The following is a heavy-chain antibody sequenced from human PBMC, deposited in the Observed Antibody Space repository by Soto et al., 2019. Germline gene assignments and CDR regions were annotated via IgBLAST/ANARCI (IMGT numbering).Heavy chain of an antibody. CDR3: ARDDASPNYDILAPPH. D-gene: IGHD3-9*01. V-gene: IGHV1-69*13. Sequence: ASVKVSCKASGGTCSSYAISWVRQAPGQGLEWMGGIIPIFGTANYAQKFQGRVTITADESTSTAYMELSSLRSEDTAVYYCARDDASPNYDILAPPHWGQGTLVTVSS. J-gene: IGHJ4*02. CDR2: IIPIFGTA. CDR1: GGTCSSYA.